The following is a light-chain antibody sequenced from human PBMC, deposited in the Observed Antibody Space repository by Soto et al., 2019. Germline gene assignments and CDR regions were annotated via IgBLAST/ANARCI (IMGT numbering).Light chain of an antibody. CDR3: QSYDSDFVV. J-gene: IGLJ2*01. V-gene: IGLV6-57*04. Sequence: NFMLTQPHSVSESPGKKLSIYCTRSSGRIANNYVQWYQQRPGSAPTTVIYENNQRLSGVPDRFSGSTDGSSNSASLTISGLQTEDEADYYCQSYDSDFVVFGGWTKLTVL. CDR1: SGRIANNY. CDR2: ENN.